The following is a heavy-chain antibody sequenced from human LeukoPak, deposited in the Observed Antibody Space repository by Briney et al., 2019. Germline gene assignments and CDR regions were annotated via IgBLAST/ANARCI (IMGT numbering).Heavy chain of an antibody. V-gene: IGHV4-61*01. J-gene: IGHJ4*02. CDR2: VDNSGTT. CDR1: GGSFSSGNYY. Sequence: SETLSLTCSVSGGSFSSGNYYWSWIRQPPGTGLEWIGHVDNSGTTSYNPSLRRRVAISLETSKNQFSLKVMYLTAADTAVYYCARGIRTGYGYWGQGTLVTVSS. D-gene: IGHD1-1*01. CDR3: ARGIRTGYGY.